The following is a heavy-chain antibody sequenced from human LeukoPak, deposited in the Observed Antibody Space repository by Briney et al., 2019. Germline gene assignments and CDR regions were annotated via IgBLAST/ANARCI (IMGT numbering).Heavy chain of an antibody. CDR1: EFTFSSYT. CDR2: ITSNSAYI. Sequence: GGSLRLSYAASEFTFSSYTMNWVRQAPGRGLEWVSSITSNSAYIYYADSVRGRFTISRDNAKNSLYLQMNSLRAEDTAVYYCARQGCSGGSCYSDYWGQGTLVTVSS. J-gene: IGHJ4*02. V-gene: IGHV3-21*01. CDR3: ARQGCSGGSCYSDY. D-gene: IGHD2-15*01.